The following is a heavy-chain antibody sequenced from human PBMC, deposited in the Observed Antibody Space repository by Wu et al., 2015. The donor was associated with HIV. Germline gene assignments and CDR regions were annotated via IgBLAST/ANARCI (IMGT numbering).Heavy chain of an antibody. CDR1: GTSVSSDYY. V-gene: IGHV4-38-2*01. J-gene: IGHJ4*02. CDR2: LYHTGST. D-gene: IGHD1-26*01. Sequence: QVQLQESGPGLVKPSETLSLTCVVSGTSVSSDYYWGWIRQTPGKGLEWIGTLYHTGSTYYNPSLKSRVTISVDTSQNHFSLKLNSVTAADMAVYYCARHPGVGATTVYFDYWGQGTLVAVSS. CDR3: ARHPGVGATTVYFDY.